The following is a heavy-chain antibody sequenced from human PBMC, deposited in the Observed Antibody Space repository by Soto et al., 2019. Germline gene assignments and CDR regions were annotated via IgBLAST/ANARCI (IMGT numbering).Heavy chain of an antibody. J-gene: IGHJ4*02. CDR2: ISGSGGST. D-gene: IGHD5-18*01. Sequence: EVQLLESGGGLVQPGGSLRLSCAASGFTFSSYAMTWVRQAPGKGLELVSAISGSGGSTDYVDSVKGRFTISRDNSENTRYLQMNTRREEDTAVYYCARLHAYTFGSGAYFDCWGQGTLVTVS. CDR1: GFTFSSYA. V-gene: IGHV3-23*01. CDR3: ARLHAYTFGSGAYFDC.